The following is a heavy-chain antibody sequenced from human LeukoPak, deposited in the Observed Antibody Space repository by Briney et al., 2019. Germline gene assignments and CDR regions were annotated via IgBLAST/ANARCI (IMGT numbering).Heavy chain of an antibody. D-gene: IGHD4-17*01. CDR2: VADDGKTI. CDR1: GFTFTGHS. Sequence: GGSLRLSCVASGFTFTGHSMHWVRQAPGKGLEWVAGVADDGKTIFYADPQKGRFTISRDNSKHSLYLQMDMPAIEDTAVYYCAKGRVDYGDYGVVKHWGQGTLVTVSS. V-gene: IGHV3-30*04. CDR3: AKGRVDYGDYGVVKH. J-gene: IGHJ1*01.